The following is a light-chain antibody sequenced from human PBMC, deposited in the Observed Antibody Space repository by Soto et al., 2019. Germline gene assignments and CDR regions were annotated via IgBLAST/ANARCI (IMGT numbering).Light chain of an antibody. J-gene: IGLJ1*01. Sequence: QSVLTQPPSVSGAPGQRVTISCTGSSSNIGAGYDVHWYQQFPGTTPKFLIYGNNQRPSGVPDRFSGSKSGTSASLAISGLRSEDEADYYCVSWDDSLSGLVFGTGTKLTVL. CDR2: GNN. CDR3: VSWDDSLSGLV. CDR1: SSNIGAGYD. V-gene: IGLV1-40*01.